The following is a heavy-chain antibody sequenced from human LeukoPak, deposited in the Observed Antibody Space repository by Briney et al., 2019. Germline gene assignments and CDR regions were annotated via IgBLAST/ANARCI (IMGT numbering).Heavy chain of an antibody. V-gene: IGHV3-21*01. J-gene: IGHJ4*02. CDR3: ATDGRSSGWYGFDY. CDR2: ITSPVGRM. Sequence: PGGSLRLSCVASGFTFSNYEMNWVRQAPGKGLEWVSSITSPVGRMYYADSLKGRITISRDNARSTLYLQMNSLRAEDTAVYYCATDGRSSGWYGFDYWGQGILVTVSS. CDR1: GFTFSNYE. D-gene: IGHD6-19*01.